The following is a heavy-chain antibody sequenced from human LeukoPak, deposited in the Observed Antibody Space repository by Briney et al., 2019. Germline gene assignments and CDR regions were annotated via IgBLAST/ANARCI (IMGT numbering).Heavy chain of an antibody. D-gene: IGHD3-10*01. CDR1: GYTFTGYY. Sequence: GASVKVSCKASGYTFTGYYKHWVRQAPGQGLEWMGWINPNSGGTNYAQKFQGRVTMTRDTSISTAYMELSRLRSDDTAVYYCARDRPMVRGGFDPWGQGTLVTVSS. CDR2: INPNSGGT. J-gene: IGHJ5*02. V-gene: IGHV1-2*02. CDR3: ARDRPMVRGGFDP.